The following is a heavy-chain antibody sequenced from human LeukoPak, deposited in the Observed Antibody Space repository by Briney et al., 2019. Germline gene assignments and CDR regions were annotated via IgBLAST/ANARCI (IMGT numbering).Heavy chain of an antibody. CDR2: ISPSGNTV. Sequence: GGSLRLSCAAPGFTFSSYAMNWVRQSPGKGLYWVSYISPSGNTVYYADSVKGRFTISRDNAKNSLYLQLNSLRAEDTAVYYCVRFRDRFDYWGQGMLVTVSP. CDR1: GFTFSSYA. CDR3: VRFRDRFDY. J-gene: IGHJ4*02. V-gene: IGHV3-48*03. D-gene: IGHD5-24*01.